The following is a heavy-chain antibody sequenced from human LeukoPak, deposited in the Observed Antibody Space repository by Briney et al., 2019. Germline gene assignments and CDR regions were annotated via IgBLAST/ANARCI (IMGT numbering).Heavy chain of an antibody. CDR2: IYYSGST. J-gene: IGHJ1*01. D-gene: IGHD3-22*01. Sequence: SETLFLTCTVSGGSISSGGYYWSWIRQHPGKGLEWIGYIYYSGSTYYNPSLKSRVTISVDTSKNQFSLKLSSVTAADTAVYYCASATYYYDSSGYPQYFQHWGQGTLVTVSS. V-gene: IGHV4-31*03. CDR3: ASATYYYDSSGYPQYFQH. CDR1: GGSISSGGYY.